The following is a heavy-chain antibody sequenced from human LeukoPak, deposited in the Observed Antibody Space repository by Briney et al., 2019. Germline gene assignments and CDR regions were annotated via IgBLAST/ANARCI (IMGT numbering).Heavy chain of an antibody. J-gene: IGHJ4*02. V-gene: IGHV3-7*03. Sequence: GGSLRLSCAASGFTFSNYWMSWVRQAPGKGLEWVANTHGSEKYYVDSVKGRFTISRDNAKNSLYQQMNSLRAEDTAVYYCARETPYGSLTFDYWGQGTLVTVSS. CDR1: GFTFSNYW. D-gene: IGHD3-10*01. CDR3: ARETPYGSLTFDY. CDR2: THGSEK.